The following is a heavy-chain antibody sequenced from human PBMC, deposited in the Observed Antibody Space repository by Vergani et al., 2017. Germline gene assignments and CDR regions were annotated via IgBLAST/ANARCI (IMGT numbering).Heavy chain of an antibody. CDR2: IKQDGSEK. CDR3: ARDKFLLVVAATYGMDV. J-gene: IGHJ6*02. V-gene: IGHV3-7*03. Sequence: EVQLVESGGGLVQPGGSLRLSCAASGFTFSSYWMSWVRQAPGKGLEWVANIKQDGSEKYYVDSVKGRFTISRDNAKNSLYLQMNSLRSEDTAVYYCARDKFLLVVAATYGMDVWGQGTTVTVSS. D-gene: IGHD2-15*01. CDR1: GFTFSSYW.